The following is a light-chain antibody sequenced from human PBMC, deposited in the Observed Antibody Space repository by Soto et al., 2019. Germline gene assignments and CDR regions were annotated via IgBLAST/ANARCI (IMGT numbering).Light chain of an antibody. CDR2: HAS. J-gene: IGKJ1*01. V-gene: IGKV1-5*01. CDR3: QHHDSYPLT. CDR1: QSVSSW. Sequence: DIQMTQSPSTLSASVGDRVTITCRASQSVSSWLAWYQQKPGKAPKLLIYHASSLESGVPARFSGSGSGTEFTLTISSLQPDDFATYYCQHHDSYPLTFGQGTKVDIK.